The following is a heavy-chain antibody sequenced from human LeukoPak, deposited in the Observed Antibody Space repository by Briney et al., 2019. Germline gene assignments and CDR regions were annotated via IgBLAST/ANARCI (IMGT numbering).Heavy chain of an antibody. D-gene: IGHD1-26*01. V-gene: IGHV4-4*07. J-gene: IGHJ2*01. CDR3: ARGRSSGSYGRVWDHWYFDL. CDR1: GGSISIYY. CDR2: IYTSGST. Sequence: SETLSLTCTVSGGSISIYYWSWIRQPAGKGLEWIGRIYTSGSTNYNPSLKSRVTMSVDTSKNQFSLKLSSVTAADTAVYYCARGRSSGSYGRVWDHWYFDLWGRGTLVTVSS.